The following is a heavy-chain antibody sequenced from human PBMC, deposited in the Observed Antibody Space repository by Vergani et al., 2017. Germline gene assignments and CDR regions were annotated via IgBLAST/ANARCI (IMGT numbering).Heavy chain of an antibody. CDR3: ASDTHSGQRADR. Sequence: QVQLQESGPGLVKSSETLSLTCSVSFDSIRNLYCNWIRQPPGKGLEWIGSIHYSEKTNYNPSLKTRVTISVDTSKNQFSLTLTSVTAADTAVYYCASDTHSGQRADRWVQGILVTVTS. CDR2: IHYSEKT. CDR1: FDSIRNLY. D-gene: IGHD6-19*01. J-gene: IGHJ5*02. V-gene: IGHV4-59*11.